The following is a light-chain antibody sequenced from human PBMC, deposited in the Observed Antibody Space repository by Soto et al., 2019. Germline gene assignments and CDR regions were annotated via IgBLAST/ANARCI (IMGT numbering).Light chain of an antibody. J-gene: IGKJ1*01. CDR2: KAS. CDR1: QSISSW. Sequence: DIQMTQSPSTLSASVGDRVTITCRASQSISSWLAWYQQKPGTVPKLLIYKASSVESGVPSKFSGSGSGTEFTLTISSLQPDDFATYYCQQYNTYPWTFGQGTKVEIK. V-gene: IGKV1-5*03. CDR3: QQYNTYPWT.